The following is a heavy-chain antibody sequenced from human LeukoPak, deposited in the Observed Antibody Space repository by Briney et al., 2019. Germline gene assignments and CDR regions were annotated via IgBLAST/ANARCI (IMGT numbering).Heavy chain of an antibody. CDR2: IYYSGST. J-gene: IGHJ4*02. Sequence: PSETLSLTCTVSGGXISSGGYYWSWIRQHPGKGLGWIGYIYYSGSTYYNPSLMSRITISVDRSQNQFSLKMRDVTAADTAVYFCATADWESSYFDSWGQGALVAVSS. CDR1: GGXISSGGYY. V-gene: IGHV4-31*03. CDR3: ATADWESSYFDS. D-gene: IGHD1-26*01.